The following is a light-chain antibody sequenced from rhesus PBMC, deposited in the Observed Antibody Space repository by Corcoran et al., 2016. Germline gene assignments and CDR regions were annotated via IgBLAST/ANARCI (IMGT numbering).Light chain of an antibody. Sequence: DIQMTQSPSSLSASVGDTVTITCRASQGISSYLAWYQQQPGTATKLLIYMASPLQSGVPSRFIGSGSGSDFTLTSSSLQPEDFATYYWQQHSSCPRTFVQGTKVKIK. CDR2: MAS. V-gene: IGKV1-25*01. CDR3: QQHSSCPRT. J-gene: IGKJ1*01. CDR1: QGISSY.